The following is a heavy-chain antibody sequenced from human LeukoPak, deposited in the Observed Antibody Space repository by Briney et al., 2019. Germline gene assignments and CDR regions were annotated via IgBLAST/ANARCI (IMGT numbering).Heavy chain of an antibody. CDR2: ISSSSSYI. Sequence: GGSLRLSCAASGFTFSSYSMNLVRQAPGKGLEWVSSISSSSSYIYYADSVKGRFTISRDNAKNSLYLQMNSLRAEDTAVYYCARGGIYYYDSSGSNLDYWGQGTLVTVSS. D-gene: IGHD3-22*01. CDR3: ARGGIYYYDSSGSNLDY. J-gene: IGHJ4*02. V-gene: IGHV3-21*01. CDR1: GFTFSSYS.